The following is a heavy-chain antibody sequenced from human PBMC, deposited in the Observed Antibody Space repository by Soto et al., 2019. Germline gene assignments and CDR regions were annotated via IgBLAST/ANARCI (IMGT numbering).Heavy chain of an antibody. D-gene: IGHD3-9*01. J-gene: IGHJ5*02. V-gene: IGHV3-48*03. CDR1: GFTFSSYE. CDR3: ARGLTYYDILTGLPRGWFDP. Sequence: EVQLVESGGGLVQPGGSLRLSCAASGFTFSSYEMNWVRQAPGKGLEWVSYISSSGSTIYYADSVKGRFTISRDNAKNSLYLQMNSLRAEDTAVYYCARGLTYYDILTGLPRGWFDPWGQGTLVTVSS. CDR2: ISSSGSTI.